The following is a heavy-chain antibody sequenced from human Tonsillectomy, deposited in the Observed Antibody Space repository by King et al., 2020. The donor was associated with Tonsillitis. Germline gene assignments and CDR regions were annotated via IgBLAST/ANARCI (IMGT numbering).Heavy chain of an antibody. CDR3: AKDRYGSCGYYLGEH. CDR1: GFTFSNYG. J-gene: IGHJ4*02. Sequence: VQLVESGGGVVQPGRSLRLSCAASGFTFSNYGMHWVRQAPGKGLEWVAVISYDGSNKYYADSVKGRFTISRDNSKNTLFLQMNSLRAEDTAVYYCAKDRYGSCGYYLGEHWGQGTLVTVHS. D-gene: IGHD3-22*01. CDR2: ISYDGSNK. V-gene: IGHV3-30*18.